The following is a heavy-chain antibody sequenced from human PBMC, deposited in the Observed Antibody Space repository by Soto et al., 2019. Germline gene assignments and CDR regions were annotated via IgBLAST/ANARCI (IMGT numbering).Heavy chain of an antibody. CDR2: ISAYNGNT. Sequence: QVQLVQSGPEVKKPGASVKVSCRTSGYIFTSHDISWVRQAPGQGLEWMGWISAYNGNTKYAQKFLGRVTLTTDTATSTAYMDLRSLRSEDRATYYCAILGVSRAVWGQGTTVTVSS. V-gene: IGHV1-18*01. D-gene: IGHD1-26*01. J-gene: IGHJ6*02. CDR1: GYIFTSHD. CDR3: AILGVSRAV.